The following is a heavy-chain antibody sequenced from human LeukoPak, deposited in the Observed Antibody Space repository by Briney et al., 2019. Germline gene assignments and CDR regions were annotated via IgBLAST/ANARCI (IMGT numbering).Heavy chain of an antibody. CDR2: ISSSSSYI. CDR1: GFTFNSYS. CDR3: ARAGKQWLVPHWFDP. V-gene: IGHV3-21*01. J-gene: IGHJ5*02. D-gene: IGHD6-19*01. Sequence: PGGSLRLSCAASGFTFNSYSMNWVRQAPGKGLEWVSSISSSSSYIYYADSVKGRFTISRDNAKNSLYLQMNSLRAEDTAVYYCARAGKQWLVPHWFDPWGQETLVTVSS.